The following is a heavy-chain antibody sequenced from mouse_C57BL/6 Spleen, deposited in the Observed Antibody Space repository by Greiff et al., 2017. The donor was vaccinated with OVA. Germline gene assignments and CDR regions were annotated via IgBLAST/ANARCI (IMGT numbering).Heavy chain of an antibody. Sequence: EVQRVESGGGLVKPGGSLKLSCAASGFTFSSYTMSWVRQTPEKRLEWVATICGGGGNTYYPDSVKGRFTITRDNAKNTLYLQMSSLRSEDTAVYYCARQGGNYGYFDVWGTGTTVTVSS. CDR2: ICGGGGNT. V-gene: IGHV5-9*04. J-gene: IGHJ1*03. CDR1: GFTFSSYT. CDR3: ARQGGNYGYFDV. D-gene: IGHD2-1*01.